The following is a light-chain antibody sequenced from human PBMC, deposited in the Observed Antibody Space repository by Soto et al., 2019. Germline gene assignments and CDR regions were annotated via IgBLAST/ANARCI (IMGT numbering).Light chain of an antibody. CDR1: SSDVGGHNY. J-gene: IGLJ2*01. Sequence: QSALTQVASVSASPGQSITISWTGTSSDVGGHNYVSWYQQHPGKAPKLMIYNVDYRPSGVSNRFSGSKSGNTASLTISGLQAEDEANYYCSSYADSSTVVFGGGTKLTVL. CDR2: NVD. V-gene: IGLV2-14*03. CDR3: SSYADSSTVV.